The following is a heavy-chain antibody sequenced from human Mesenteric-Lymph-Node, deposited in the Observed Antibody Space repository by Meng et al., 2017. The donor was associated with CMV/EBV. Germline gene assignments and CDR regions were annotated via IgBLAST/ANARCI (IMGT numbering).Heavy chain of an antibody. D-gene: IGHD1-26*01. CDR2: IYYSGST. Sequence: CTVSGGYVSSGSSYWSWIRQPPGRGLEWIGYIYYSGSTNYNPSLKSRVTISVDTSKNQFSLKLSSVTAADTAVYYCARGRYVGWYFDLWGRGTLVTVSS. CDR3: ARGRYVGWYFDL. V-gene: IGHV4-61*01. CDR1: GGYVSSGSSY. J-gene: IGHJ2*01.